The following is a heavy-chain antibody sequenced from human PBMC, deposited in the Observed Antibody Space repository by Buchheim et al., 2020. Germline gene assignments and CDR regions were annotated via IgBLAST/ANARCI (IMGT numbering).Heavy chain of an antibody. Sequence: QVQLQESGPGLVKPSQTLSLTCTVSGGSISSGSYYWSWIRQPAGKGLEWIGRIYTSGSTNYNPSLKSRVTIPVDTSNNQFSLKLSSVTAADTAVYYCARGNVLMVYYGMDVWGQGTT. CDR3: ARGNVLMVYYGMDV. CDR2: IYTSGST. J-gene: IGHJ6*02. D-gene: IGHD2-8*01. CDR1: GGSISSGSYY. V-gene: IGHV4-61*02.